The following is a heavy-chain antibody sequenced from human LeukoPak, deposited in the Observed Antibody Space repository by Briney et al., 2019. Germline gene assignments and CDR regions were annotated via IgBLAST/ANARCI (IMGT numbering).Heavy chain of an antibody. Sequence: KAGGSLRLSCTASGGTLSNYYMTWIRQAPGKGLESISYIRKIGSTTWYADSVRGRFTISRDNAKNSLYLQMNSLTVEDTAVYYCASDISNKGFDYWGQGTLVTVSS. CDR1: GGTLSNYY. CDR2: IRKIGSTT. J-gene: IGHJ4*02. CDR3: ASDISNKGFDY. V-gene: IGHV3-11*04. D-gene: IGHD3-3*02.